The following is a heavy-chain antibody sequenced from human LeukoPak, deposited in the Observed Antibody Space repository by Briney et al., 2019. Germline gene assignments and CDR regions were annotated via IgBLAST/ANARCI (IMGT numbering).Heavy chain of an antibody. CDR1: GFTFDDYA. J-gene: IGHJ4*02. CDR3: AKDRRNDFDY. CDR2: ISWNSGSI. V-gene: IGHV3-9*01. D-gene: IGHD1-14*01. Sequence: PGGSLRLSCAASGFTFDDYAMHWVRQAPGKGLEWVSGISWNSGSIGYADSVKGRFTISRDNAKNSLYLQMNSLRAEDTALYYCAKDRRNDFDYWGQGILVTVSS.